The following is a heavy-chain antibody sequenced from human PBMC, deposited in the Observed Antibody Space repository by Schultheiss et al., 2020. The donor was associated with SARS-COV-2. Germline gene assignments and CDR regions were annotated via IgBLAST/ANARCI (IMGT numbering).Heavy chain of an antibody. CDR1: GYTFTSYG. V-gene: IGHV1-18*01. CDR2: ISAYNGNT. Sequence: ASVKVSCKASGYTFTSYGISWVRQAPGQGLEWMGWISAYNGNTNYAQKFQGRVTITRDTSASTAYMELSSLRSEDTAVYYCARGGYSYGTDAFDIWGQGTMVTVSS. CDR3: ARGGYSYGTDAFDI. J-gene: IGHJ3*02. D-gene: IGHD5-18*01.